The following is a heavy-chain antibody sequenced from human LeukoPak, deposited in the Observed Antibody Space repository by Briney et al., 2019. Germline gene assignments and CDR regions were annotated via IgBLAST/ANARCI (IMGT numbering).Heavy chain of an antibody. CDR1: GYTFTSYH. Sequence: ASVKVSCKTSGYTFTSYHINWVRQATGQGLEWMGWMNPNNGKTVFAQNFQGRVIMTRSTSLTTAYMELSSLTSEDTAVYYCARDYDYVWGSYRYPNNWGQGTLVTVSS. V-gene: IGHV1-8*01. D-gene: IGHD3-16*02. CDR2: MNPNNGKT. CDR3: ARDYDYVWGSYRYPNN. J-gene: IGHJ4*02.